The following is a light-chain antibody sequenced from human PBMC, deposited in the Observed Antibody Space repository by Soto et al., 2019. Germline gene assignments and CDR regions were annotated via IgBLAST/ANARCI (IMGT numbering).Light chain of an antibody. Sequence: EIVMKQSPATLSVTPGERATLSCRASQGVTTNFAWYQQKSGQSPRLLIYAVSTRATGVPARFSGTGSETDFTLTISGLQSDDSAVYFCQQYNNWPFSFGQGTRLEIK. CDR2: AVS. CDR3: QQYNNWPFS. V-gene: IGKV3-15*01. CDR1: QGVTTN. J-gene: IGKJ5*01.